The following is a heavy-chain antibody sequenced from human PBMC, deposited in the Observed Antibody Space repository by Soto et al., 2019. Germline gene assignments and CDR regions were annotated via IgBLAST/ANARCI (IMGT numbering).Heavy chain of an antibody. J-gene: IGHJ6*02. V-gene: IGHV1-69*01. CDR2: IVPNFSVE. CDR1: GGTFSNSA. Sequence: QVQLVQSGAEVKKPGSSVKVSCKASGGTFSNSAINWVRQAPGQGLEWMGGIVPNFSVEHHAQRFQGRVTTAANEYTSTAYMELSSLTSDDTAVYSCARGDAQERATSYYSRMDVWGPGTTVTVAS. CDR3: ARGDAQERATSYYSRMDV. D-gene: IGHD1-26*01.